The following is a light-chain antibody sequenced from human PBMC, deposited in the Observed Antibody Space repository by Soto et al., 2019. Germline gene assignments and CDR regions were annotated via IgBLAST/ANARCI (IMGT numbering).Light chain of an antibody. CDR2: AAS. Sequence: DIQMTQSPSSLSASVGDRVTITCRASQGISNFLAWYQQKPGKVPKLLISAASTLQSGVRSRFSGSGSGTDFTFTITSLQPEDVATYYCQKYSSVTTFGQGTRLEIK. CDR3: QKYSSVTT. V-gene: IGKV1-27*01. CDR1: QGISNF. J-gene: IGKJ5*01.